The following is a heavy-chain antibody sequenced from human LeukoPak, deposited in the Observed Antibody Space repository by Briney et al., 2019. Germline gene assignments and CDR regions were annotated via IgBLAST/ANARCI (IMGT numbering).Heavy chain of an antibody. Sequence: GASVKVSCKASGGTFSSYAISWVRQAPGQGLEWMGGIIPIFGTANYAQKLQGRVTMTTDTSTSTAYMELRSLRSDDTAVYYCARDPGRIQLWYFDYWGQGTLVTVSS. CDR3: ARDPGRIQLWYFDY. J-gene: IGHJ4*02. D-gene: IGHD5-18*01. CDR2: IIPIFGTA. V-gene: IGHV1-69*05. CDR1: GGTFSSYA.